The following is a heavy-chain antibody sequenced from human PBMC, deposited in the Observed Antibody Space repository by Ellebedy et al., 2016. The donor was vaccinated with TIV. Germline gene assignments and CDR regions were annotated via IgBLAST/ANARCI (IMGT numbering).Heavy chain of an antibody. CDR3: ARTAAAGTLYFDY. V-gene: IGHV4-31*03. CDR2: IYYSGST. J-gene: IGHJ4*02. CDR1: GGSISSGGYY. Sequence: SETLSLXXTVSGGSISSGGYYWSWIRQHPGKGLEWIGYIYYSGSTYYNPSLKSRVTISVDTSKNQFSLKLSSVTAADTAVYYCARTAAAGTLYFDYWGQGTLVTVSS. D-gene: IGHD6-13*01.